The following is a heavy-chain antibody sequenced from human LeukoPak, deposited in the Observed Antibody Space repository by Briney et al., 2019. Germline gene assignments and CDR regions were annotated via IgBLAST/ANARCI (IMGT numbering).Heavy chain of an antibody. D-gene: IGHD4-17*01. CDR1: GFTFSTYY. CDR2: IVNDGSTT. CDR3: ARESSDYGDYDASDI. V-gene: IGHV3-74*01. J-gene: IGHJ3*02. Sequence: GGSLRLSCAASGFTFSTYYMHWVRQAPGKGLVWVSRIVNDGSTTTYAGSVKGRFTISRDNAKNTLFLQMNSLRVEDTAVYYCARESSDYGDYDASDIWGRGTMVTVSS.